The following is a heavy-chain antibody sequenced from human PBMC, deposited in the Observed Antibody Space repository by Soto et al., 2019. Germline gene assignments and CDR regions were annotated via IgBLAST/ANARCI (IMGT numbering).Heavy chain of an antibody. Sequence: VASEKVSCKASGYTFTSYYIHWVRQAPGQGLEWMGIINPSGGSTSYAQKFQGRVTMTRDTSTSTVYMELSSLRSEDTAVYYCARVRRLYYFDYWGQGTLVTVSS. J-gene: IGHJ4*02. V-gene: IGHV1-46*01. CDR1: GYTFTSYY. CDR2: INPSGGST. CDR3: ARVRRLYYFDY. D-gene: IGHD5-12*01.